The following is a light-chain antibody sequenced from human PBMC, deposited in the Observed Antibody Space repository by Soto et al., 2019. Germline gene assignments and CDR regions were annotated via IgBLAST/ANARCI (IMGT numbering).Light chain of an antibody. J-gene: IGLJ1*01. CDR2: DVS. CDR1: SSDVGGYNY. V-gene: IGLV2-14*03. CDR3: SSYTSSSTLYV. Sequence: QSALTQPASVSGSPGQSITISCTGTSSDVGGYNYVSWYQHHPGKAPKLMIYDVSNRPSGVSNRFSGCKSGNTASLTISGLQAEDEADYFCSSYTSSSTLYVFGTGTKVTVL.